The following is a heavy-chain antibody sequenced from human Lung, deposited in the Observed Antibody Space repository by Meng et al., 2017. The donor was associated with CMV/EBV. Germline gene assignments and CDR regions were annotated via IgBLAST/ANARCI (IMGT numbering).Heavy chain of an antibody. CDR3: ARGEQLWLPLDV. D-gene: IGHD5-18*01. CDR1: GFTFTTYA. V-gene: IGHV3-30*04. CDR2: ISYDGSNK. Sequence: GGSXRLXXAASGFTFTTYAMHWVRQAPGKGLEWVAVISYDGSNKYYADSVKGRFTISRDNSKNTLYLQMNSLRTVDTAVYSCARGEQLWLPLDVWGQGTTVTVAS. J-gene: IGHJ6*02.